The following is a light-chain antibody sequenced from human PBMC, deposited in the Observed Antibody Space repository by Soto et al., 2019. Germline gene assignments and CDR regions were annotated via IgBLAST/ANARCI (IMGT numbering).Light chain of an antibody. J-gene: IGKJ2*01. CDR2: DAS. V-gene: IGKV1-33*01. Sequence: DIQMTQSPSSLSASVGDRVTITCQASQDISNYLNWYQQKPGKAPKLLIYDASNLETGVPSRFSGSGSGTDFTFTISSLQPEDIATYYCQQYDNLQGYPFGQGTKLEIK. CDR1: QDISNY. CDR3: QQYDNLQGYP.